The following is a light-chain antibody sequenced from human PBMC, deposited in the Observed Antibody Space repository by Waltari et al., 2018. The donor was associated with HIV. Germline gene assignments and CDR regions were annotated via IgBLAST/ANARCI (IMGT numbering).Light chain of an antibody. V-gene: IGLV2-14*03. CDR3: SSYTSSSPYA. Sequence: QSALTQPAFVSGSPGQSITISCTGTSSDVGGYNYVSWYQQPPGKAPKLMFYDVSNRPSGVSNLFSGSKSGNTASLTISGLQAEDEADYYCSSYTSSSPYAFGTGTKVTVL. CDR1: SSDVGGYNY. J-gene: IGLJ1*01. CDR2: DVS.